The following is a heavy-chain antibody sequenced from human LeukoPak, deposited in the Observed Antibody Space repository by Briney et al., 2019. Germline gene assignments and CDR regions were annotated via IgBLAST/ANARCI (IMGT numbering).Heavy chain of an antibody. Sequence: PGGSLRLSCAASGFTFSSYAMSWVRQAAGKGLEWVSAISGSGGSTYYADSVKGRFTISRDNSKNTLYLQMNSLRAEDTAVYYCAKDQTTVTTYGWFDPWGQGTLVTVSS. D-gene: IGHD4-17*01. J-gene: IGHJ5*02. V-gene: IGHV3-23*01. CDR3: AKDQTTVTTYGWFDP. CDR2: ISGSGGST. CDR1: GFTFSSYA.